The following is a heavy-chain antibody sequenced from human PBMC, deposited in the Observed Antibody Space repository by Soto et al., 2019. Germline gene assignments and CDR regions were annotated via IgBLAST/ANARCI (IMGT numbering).Heavy chain of an antibody. D-gene: IGHD2-8*02. V-gene: IGHV3-23*01. CDR2: ILVGGST. J-gene: IGHJ3*02. Sequence: GGSLRLSCAASGFICSSYDMSWVRQAPGKGLEWVSTILVGGSTHYEDSVKGRFTISRDTSKNAVYLQMNSLTAGDTAVYYCAKATATGGGAFEICGQGTMVTVSS. CDR1: GFICSSYD. CDR3: AKATATGGGAFEI.